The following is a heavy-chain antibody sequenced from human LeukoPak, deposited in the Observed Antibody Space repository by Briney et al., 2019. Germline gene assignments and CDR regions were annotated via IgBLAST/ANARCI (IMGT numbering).Heavy chain of an antibody. CDR3: ARGMKTYSSSWLSDAFDI. J-gene: IGHJ3*02. CDR2: ISSDGSST. CDR1: GFTFSTYW. Sequence: PGGSLRLSCAASGFTFSTYWMHWVRQAPGKGLMWVSRISSDGSSTAYAASVRGRFTISRDNAKNTLYLQMNSLRAEDTAVYYCARGMKTYSSSWLSDAFDIWGQGTMVTVSS. V-gene: IGHV3-74*01. D-gene: IGHD6-13*01.